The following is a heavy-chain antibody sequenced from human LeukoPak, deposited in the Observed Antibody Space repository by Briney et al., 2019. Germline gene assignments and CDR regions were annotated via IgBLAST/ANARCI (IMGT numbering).Heavy chain of an antibody. CDR1: GFTFSNYA. CDR3: AKTSGWSPMYYFDY. D-gene: IGHD6-19*01. Sequence: QTGGSLRLSCAASGFTFSNYAMSWVRQAPGKGLEWVSGISGSGGSTYYADSVKGRFTTSREDSKNTLYLQMNSLRAEDTAVYYCAKTSGWSPMYYFDYWGQGTLVTVSS. V-gene: IGHV3-23*01. CDR2: ISGSGGST. J-gene: IGHJ4*02.